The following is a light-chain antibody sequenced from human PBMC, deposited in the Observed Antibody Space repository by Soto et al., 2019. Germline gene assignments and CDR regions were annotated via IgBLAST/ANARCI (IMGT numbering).Light chain of an antibody. CDR3: QQYGSSGT. J-gene: IGKJ1*01. CDR2: GAS. Sequence: ENVLTQSPGPLSLSPGERAPLSCRASQSVSNNYLAWYQQKPGQAPRLLIYGASNRATGIPDRFSGSGSGTDFTLTISRLEPEDFAVYYCQQYGSSGTFGQGTKVDIK. CDR1: QSVSNNY. V-gene: IGKV3-20*01.